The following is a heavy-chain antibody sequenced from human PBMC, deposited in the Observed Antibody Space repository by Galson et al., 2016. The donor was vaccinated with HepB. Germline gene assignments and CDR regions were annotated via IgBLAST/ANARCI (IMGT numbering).Heavy chain of an antibody. CDR2: INEDGSEK. V-gene: IGHV3-7*01. CDR3: ASGYTSGR. Sequence: SLRLSCAVSGFSFSDFWMAWVRQAPGKGLEWVANINEDGSEKSSVDSMKGRFTISRDNAKNSVYLQMNSLRVEDTAVYFCASGYTSGRWGQGALVTVSS. D-gene: IGHD6-19*01. CDR1: GFSFSDFW. J-gene: IGHJ4*02.